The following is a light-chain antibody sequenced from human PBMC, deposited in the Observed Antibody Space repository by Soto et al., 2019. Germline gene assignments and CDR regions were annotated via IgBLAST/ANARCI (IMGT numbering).Light chain of an antibody. V-gene: IGKV1-5*01. CDR2: DAS. CDR3: QQYNTYLWT. J-gene: IGKJ1*01. CDR1: QSISSW. Sequence: DIQMTQSPSTLSASLGDRVTITCRASQSISSWLAWYQWKPGKAPKLLIYDASSLEGGVPSRFRGSGSGTEFTLTISSLQPDDFATYYCQQYNTYLWTFGQGTKVDIK.